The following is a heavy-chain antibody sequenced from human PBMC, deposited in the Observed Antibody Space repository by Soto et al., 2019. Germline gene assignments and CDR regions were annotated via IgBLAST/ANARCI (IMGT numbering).Heavy chain of an antibody. J-gene: IGHJ4*02. Sequence: ASVKVSCKASGYTFNTYGISWVRQAPGQGLEWMGWISTFNGETRHAQKFQARVTVTTDTSTTTGYMELRSLRSDDTAVYYCARDVGYCSSSTCLIDHWGQGTLVTVSS. V-gene: IGHV1-18*01. CDR2: ISTFNGET. CDR1: GYTFNTYG. CDR3: ARDVGYCSSSTCLIDH. D-gene: IGHD2-2*01.